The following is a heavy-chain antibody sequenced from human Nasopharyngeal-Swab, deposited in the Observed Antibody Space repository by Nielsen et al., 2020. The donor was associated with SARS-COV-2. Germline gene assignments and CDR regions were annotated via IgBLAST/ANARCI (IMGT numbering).Heavy chain of an antibody. CDR1: GGSFRGYY. J-gene: IGHJ5*02. CDR3: ARGPRTIFGVVIIGFDP. Sequence: SETLSLTCAVYGGSFRGYYWSWIRQPPGKGLEWIGEINHSGSTNYNPSLKSRVTISVDTSKNPFSLKLSSVTAADTAVYYCARGPRTIFGVVIIGFDPWGQGTLVTVSS. V-gene: IGHV4-34*01. D-gene: IGHD3-3*01. CDR2: INHSGST.